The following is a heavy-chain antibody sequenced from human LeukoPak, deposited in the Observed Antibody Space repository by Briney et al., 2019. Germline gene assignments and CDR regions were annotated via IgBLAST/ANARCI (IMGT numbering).Heavy chain of an antibody. CDR3: ARLPGIVATIERYFDY. Sequence: GESLKISCKGSGYSYNSYWIGWVRQMPGKGLEWMGIIYPGDSDTRYSPSFQGQVTISADKSISTAYLQWSSLKASDTAMYYCARLPGIVATIERYFDYWGQGTLVTVSS. CDR2: IYPGDSDT. D-gene: IGHD5-12*01. J-gene: IGHJ4*02. CDR1: GYSYNSYW. V-gene: IGHV5-51*01.